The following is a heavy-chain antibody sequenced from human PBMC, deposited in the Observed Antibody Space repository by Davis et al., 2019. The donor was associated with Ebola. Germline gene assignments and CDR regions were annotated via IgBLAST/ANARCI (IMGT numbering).Heavy chain of an antibody. CDR3: ARVQRKYDILTGYSPSYFDY. Sequence: PGGSLRLSCAASGFTFSSYGMHWVRQAPGKGLEWVAVIWYDGSNKYYADSVKGRFTISRDNSKKKLYLQMNSLRAEDTAVYYCARVQRKYDILTGYSPSYFDYWGQGTLVTVSS. CDR2: IWYDGSNK. J-gene: IGHJ4*02. CDR1: GFTFSSYG. D-gene: IGHD3-9*01. V-gene: IGHV3-33*01.